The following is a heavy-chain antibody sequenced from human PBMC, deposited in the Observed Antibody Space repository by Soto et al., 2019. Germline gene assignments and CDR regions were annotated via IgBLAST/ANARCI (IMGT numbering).Heavy chain of an antibody. CDR3: ARAGHYYDSSAYAT. CDR2: ISAYNGNT. Sequence: ASVKVSCKASGYSFATSGISWVRQAPGQGLEWMGWISAYNGNTNYEQKLQDRVTMTTDTSTSTAYLELRSLRSDDTAVYYCARAGHYYDSSAYATWGQGTLGTFSS. D-gene: IGHD3-22*01. V-gene: IGHV1-18*01. J-gene: IGHJ5*02. CDR1: GYSFATSG.